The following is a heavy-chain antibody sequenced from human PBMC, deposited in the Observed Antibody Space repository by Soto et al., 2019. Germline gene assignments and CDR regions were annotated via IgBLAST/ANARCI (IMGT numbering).Heavy chain of an antibody. J-gene: IGHJ4*02. CDR1: AFTFSSYW. Sequence: GGSLRLSCAASAFTFSSYWMHWVRQAPGKGLVWVSRIKSDGSTTTYADSVKGRFTISRDNTKNTLYLQMNSLRTEDTAVYYCARGRTAAGFDFWGQGTLVTVS. D-gene: IGHD6-13*01. CDR3: ARGRTAAGFDF. CDR2: IKSDGSTT. V-gene: IGHV3-74*01.